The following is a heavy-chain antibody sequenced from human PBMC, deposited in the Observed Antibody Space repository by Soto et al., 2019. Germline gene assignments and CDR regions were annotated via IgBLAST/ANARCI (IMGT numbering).Heavy chain of an antibody. J-gene: IGHJ4*02. CDR3: VRAAGIAADGSSQGVL. CDR2: ISFEGSYK. CDR1: GFAIRINA. V-gene: IGHV3-30*04. Sequence: PWGSLRVSCETSGFAIRINAIHWVRQAPGKGLDLVAVISFEGSYKYYADSVKGRFTVSRDNSKNTVSLQMDSLTGEDSALYYCVRAAGIAADGSSQGVLWGQGTMVTVSS. D-gene: IGHD6-13*01.